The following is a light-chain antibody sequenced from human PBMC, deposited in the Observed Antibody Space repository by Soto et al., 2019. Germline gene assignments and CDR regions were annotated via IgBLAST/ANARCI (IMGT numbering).Light chain of an antibody. J-gene: IGKJ5*01. CDR3: QSYNTDRPT. V-gene: IGKV1-27*01. CDR2: AAS. Sequence: DIQMTQSPSSLSASVGDRVTITCRANQGISNSLAWYQQKPGKVTKLLIYAASSLQSGVPSRFRGSGSGIEFTLTISSLQPADFATYYCQSYNTDRPTFGQGTRLEAK. CDR1: QGISNS.